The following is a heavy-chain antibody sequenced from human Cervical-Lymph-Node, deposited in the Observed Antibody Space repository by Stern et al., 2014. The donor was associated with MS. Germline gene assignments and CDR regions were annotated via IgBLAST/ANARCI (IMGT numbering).Heavy chain of an antibody. D-gene: IGHD3-22*01. CDR1: GGTFSSYA. V-gene: IGHV1-69*06. Sequence: VQLEESGAEVKKPGSSVKVSCKASGGTFSSYAISWVRQAPGQGLEWMGGSIPIFGTANYAQKFQGTVTITADKSTSTAYMELSSLRSEDTAVYYCARDRGAKTYYYDSSGPKWFDPWGQGTLVTVSS. J-gene: IGHJ5*02. CDR2: SIPIFGTA. CDR3: ARDRGAKTYYYDSSGPKWFDP.